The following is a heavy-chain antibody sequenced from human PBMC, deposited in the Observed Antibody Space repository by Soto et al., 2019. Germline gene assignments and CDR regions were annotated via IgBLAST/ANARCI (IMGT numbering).Heavy chain of an antibody. V-gene: IGHV4-39*01. CDR1: GGSISRRDHY. J-gene: IGHJ4*02. Sequence: SETLSLTCSVSGGSISRRDHYWAWIRQPPGKGLEWVGTFYDGNTYHNPSLRSRITIAVDTSKNQFSLKLNSVAAADTAFYYCATTRGLAVGGSFDYWGQGMLVTVSS. CDR2: FYDGNT. CDR3: ATTRGLAVGGSFDY. D-gene: IGHD3-10*01.